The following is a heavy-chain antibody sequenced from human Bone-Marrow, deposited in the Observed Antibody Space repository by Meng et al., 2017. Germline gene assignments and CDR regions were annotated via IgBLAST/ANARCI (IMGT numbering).Heavy chain of an antibody. Sequence: GESLKISCVASGFTFSNYWMNWVRQTPGKGLEWVANIKPDGSEQYYMESVKGRFTISRDNAKNTLYLQMNSLRAEDTAVYYCASLRRVLRYFDWFTSDALDIWGQETMVTVSS. D-gene: IGHD3-9*01. V-gene: IGHV3-7*01. J-gene: IGHJ3*02. CDR3: ASLRRVLRYFDWFTSDALDI. CDR2: IKPDGSEQ. CDR1: GFTFSNYW.